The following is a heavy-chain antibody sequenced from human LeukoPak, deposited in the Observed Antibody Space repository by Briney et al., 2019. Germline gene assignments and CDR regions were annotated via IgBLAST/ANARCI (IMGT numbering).Heavy chain of an antibody. D-gene: IGHD2-15*01. Sequence: SETLSLTCAVSGGSISSHNWWSWVRQPPGRGLKWIGEIYHSGSTNYNPSLKSRVTISVDKSKNQFSLKLNSVTAADTAVYYCAPLGYCSGDDCHRPYWGQGALVTVSS. CDR3: APLGYCSGDDCHRPY. J-gene: IGHJ4*02. CDR1: GGSISSHNW. V-gene: IGHV4-4*02. CDR2: IYHSGST.